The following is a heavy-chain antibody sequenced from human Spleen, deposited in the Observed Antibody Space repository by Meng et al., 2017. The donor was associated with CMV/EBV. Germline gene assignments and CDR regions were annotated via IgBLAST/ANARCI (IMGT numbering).Heavy chain of an antibody. J-gene: IGHJ6*02. CDR2: ISYDGSNK. D-gene: IGHD6-13*01. Sequence: GESLKISCAASGFTFSSYAMHWVRQAPGKGLEWVAVISYDGSNKYYADSVKGRFTISRDNSKNTLYLQMNSLRAEDTAVYYCARILSSGSGAAAGTHYYYYYGMDVWGQGTTVTVSS. V-gene: IGHV3-30-3*01. CDR3: ARILSSGSGAAAGTHYYYYYGMDV. CDR1: GFTFSSYA.